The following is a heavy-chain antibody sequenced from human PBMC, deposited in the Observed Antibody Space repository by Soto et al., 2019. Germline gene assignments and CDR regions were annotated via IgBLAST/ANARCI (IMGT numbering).Heavy chain of an antibody. J-gene: IGHJ4*02. V-gene: IGHV1-46*01. Sequence: ASVKVSCKASGDTFTDYYIHWVRQAPGQGLEWMGTVNPSGGHTTYAQHFLGRVTMTRDTSTSTLYMELTSLTSDDTAIYYCARDHYGDYVGPLDYWGQGTLVTVSS. CDR3: ARDHYGDYVGPLDY. D-gene: IGHD4-17*01. CDR1: GDTFTDYY. CDR2: VNPSGGHT.